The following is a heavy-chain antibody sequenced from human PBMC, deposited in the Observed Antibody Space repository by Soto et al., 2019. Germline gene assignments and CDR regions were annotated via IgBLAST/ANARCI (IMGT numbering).Heavy chain of an antibody. V-gene: IGHV4-31*03. J-gene: IGHJ5*02. Sequence: SETLSLTCTVSGGSISSGGYYWSWIRQHPGKGLEWIGYIYYSGSTYYNPSLKSRVTISVDTSKNQFSLKLSSVTAADTAVYYCARDLGSDEFMVRGVIMGGFDPWGQGTLVTVSS. D-gene: IGHD3-10*01. CDR1: GGSISSGGYY. CDR3: ARDLGSDEFMVRGVIMGGFDP. CDR2: IYYSGST.